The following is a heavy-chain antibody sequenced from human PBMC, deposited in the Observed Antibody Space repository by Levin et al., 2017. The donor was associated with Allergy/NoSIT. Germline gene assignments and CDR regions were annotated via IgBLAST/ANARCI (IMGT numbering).Heavy chain of an antibody. Sequence: GGSLRLSCETSGFTFGTYWMSWVRQVPGKRLQWVASISPDGSERHYDDFVKGRFTISRDNTRDSLFLQMNSLRAEDASVYYCARDLIGSVTFGGVVPGYWGQGTLVTVSS. CDR3: ARDLIGSVTFGGVVPGY. D-gene: IGHD3-16*01. CDR1: GFTFGTYW. V-gene: IGHV3-7*04. CDR2: ISPDGSER. J-gene: IGHJ4*02.